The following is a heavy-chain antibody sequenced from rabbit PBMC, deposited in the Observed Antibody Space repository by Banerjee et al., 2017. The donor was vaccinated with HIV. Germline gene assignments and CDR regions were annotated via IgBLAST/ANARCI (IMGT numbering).Heavy chain of an antibody. V-gene: IGHV1S40*01. CDR2: IYAGSSGST. Sequence: QSLEESGGDLVKPGASLTLTCTASGFSFSSSYYMCWVRQAPGKGLEWIACIYAGSSGSTYYASWAKGRFTISKTSSTTVTLQMTSLTAADTATYFCARGDSGSSRYYSFNLWGPGTLVTVS. CDR3: ARGDSGSSRYYSFNL. CDR1: GFSFSSSYY. D-gene: IGHD1-1*01. J-gene: IGHJ4*01.